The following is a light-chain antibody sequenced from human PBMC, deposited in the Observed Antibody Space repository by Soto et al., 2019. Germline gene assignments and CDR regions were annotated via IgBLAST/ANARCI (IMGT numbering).Light chain of an antibody. J-gene: IGKJ1*01. CDR1: QDIGSD. V-gene: IGKV1-17*01. CDR3: LQHDNFPWT. CDR2: AAS. Sequence: IHMTQSPSSLSASVLYRVIITFRSSQDIGSDLAWYQQKPGKAPERLIYAASTLQNGVPSRFSGSGSGTEFTLTISSLQPEDFETYYCLQHDNFPWTFGQGTKVDIK.